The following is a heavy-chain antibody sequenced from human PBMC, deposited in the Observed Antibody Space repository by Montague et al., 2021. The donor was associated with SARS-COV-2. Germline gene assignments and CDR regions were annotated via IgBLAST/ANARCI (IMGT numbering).Heavy chain of an antibody. CDR1: GGSISGSSHY. CDR2: ISYTGST. Sequence: SETLSLTCTVSGGSISGSSHYWGWLRQPPGRGLQWIGSISYTGSTYYNPSLKSRVTISRDTSKNQFSLKLSSVTAADTAVYYYARQYYYDNNGFPAYDYWGRGTLVTVSS. D-gene: IGHD3-22*01. CDR3: ARQYYYDNNGFPAYDY. V-gene: IGHV4-39*01. J-gene: IGHJ4*02.